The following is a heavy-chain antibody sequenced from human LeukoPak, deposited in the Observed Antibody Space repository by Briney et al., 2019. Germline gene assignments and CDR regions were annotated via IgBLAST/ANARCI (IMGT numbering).Heavy chain of an antibody. CDR3: ARDPGCSGGSCYYDYYGMDV. D-gene: IGHD2-15*01. J-gene: IGHJ6*02. Sequence: GGSLRLSCAASGFTVSSNYMSWVRQAPGKGLEWVSVIYSGGSTYYADSVKGRFTISRHNSKNTLYLQMNSLRAEDTAVYYCARDPGCSGGSCYYDYYGMDVWGQGTTVTVSS. CDR2: IYSGGST. V-gene: IGHV3-66*01. CDR1: GFTVSSNY.